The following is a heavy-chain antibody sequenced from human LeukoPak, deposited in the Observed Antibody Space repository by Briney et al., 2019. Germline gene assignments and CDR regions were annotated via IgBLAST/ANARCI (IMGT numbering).Heavy chain of an antibody. D-gene: IGHD4-17*01. J-gene: IGHJ4*02. CDR3: AREYGDYASDY. Sequence: AGGSLRLSCAASGFTFSSYWMHWVRQAPGKGLVWVSRINNDGSSTSYADSVKGRFTISRDDAKNTLYLQMNSLRAEDTAVYYCAREYGDYASDYWGQGTLVTVSS. CDR1: GFTFSSYW. CDR2: INNDGSST. V-gene: IGHV3-74*01.